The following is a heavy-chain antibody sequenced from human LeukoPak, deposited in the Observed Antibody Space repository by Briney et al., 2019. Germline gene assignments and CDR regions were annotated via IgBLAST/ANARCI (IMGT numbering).Heavy chain of an antibody. D-gene: IGHD1-26*01. V-gene: IGHV1-18*01. CDR2: ISAYNGNT. CDR1: GYTFTSYG. Sequence: ASVKVSCKASGYTFTSYGISWVRQAPGQGLEWMGWISAYNGNTNYAQKLQGRVTMTTDTSTSTAYMELRSLRSDDTAVYYCARVLLVSATENWFDPWGQGTLVTVSS. J-gene: IGHJ5*02. CDR3: ARVLLVSATENWFDP.